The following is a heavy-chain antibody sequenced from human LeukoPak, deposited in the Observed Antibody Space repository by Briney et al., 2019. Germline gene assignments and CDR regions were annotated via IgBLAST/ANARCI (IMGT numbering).Heavy chain of an antibody. CDR1: GLTFSSYA. CDR2: ISGSGGST. CDR3: AKDYCSGGSCYSGVPDY. V-gene: IGHV3-23*01. Sequence: PRGSLRLSCAASGLTFSSYAMSWVRQAPGKGLEWVSAISGSGGSTYYADSVKGRFTISRDNSKNTLYLQMNSLRAEDTAVYYCAKDYCSGGSCYSGVPDYWGQGTLVTVSS. J-gene: IGHJ4*02. D-gene: IGHD2-15*01.